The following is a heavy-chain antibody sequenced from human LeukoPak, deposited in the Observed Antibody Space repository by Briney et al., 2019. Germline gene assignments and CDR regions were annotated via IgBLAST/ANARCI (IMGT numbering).Heavy chain of an antibody. D-gene: IGHD3-22*01. CDR1: GFTFNSYG. CDR2: ISYDGTTR. CDR3: ARVRRYSQYESSGYYADS. V-gene: IGHV3-30*03. Sequence: GGSLRLSCAASGFTFNSYGMHWVRQAPGKGLQWVGAISYDGTTRYHADSVKGRFTISRDNSKDTLYLDMNSLRPEDTATYYCARVRRYSQYESSGYYADSWGQGTLIIVSS. J-gene: IGHJ5*01.